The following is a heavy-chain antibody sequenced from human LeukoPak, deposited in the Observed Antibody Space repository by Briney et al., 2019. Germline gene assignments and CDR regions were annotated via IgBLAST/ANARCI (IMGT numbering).Heavy chain of an antibody. J-gene: IGHJ4*02. CDR3: ARGRYYDSSGYPSGFDY. CDR1: GFTFSSYG. Sequence: GGSLRLSCAASGFTFSSYGMHWVRQAPGKGLEWVAVIWYDGSNKYYADSVKGRFTISRDNSKNTLYLQMNSLRAEDTAVYYCARGRYYDSSGYPSGFDYWGQGTLVTVSS. CDR2: IWYDGSNK. V-gene: IGHV3-33*01. D-gene: IGHD3-22*01.